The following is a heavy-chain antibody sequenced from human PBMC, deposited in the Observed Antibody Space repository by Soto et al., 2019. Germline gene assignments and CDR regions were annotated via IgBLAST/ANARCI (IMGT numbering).Heavy chain of an antibody. V-gene: IGHV3-74*01. Sequence: GGSLRLSCVASGSTFNIYCMHWVRQAPGKGLEWVSRIDNDGSATTYADSVKGRFTISRDNAKNTLFLQMNTLRVDDTAVYYCARDNWNSYWGQGTLVTVSS. CDR2: IDNDGSAT. D-gene: IGHD1-1*01. CDR1: GSTFNIYC. CDR3: ARDNWNSY. J-gene: IGHJ4*02.